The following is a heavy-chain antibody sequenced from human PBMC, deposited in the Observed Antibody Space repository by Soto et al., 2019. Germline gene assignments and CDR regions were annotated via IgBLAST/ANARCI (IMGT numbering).Heavy chain of an antibody. CDR2: IWYDGSNK. D-gene: IGHD3-22*01. CDR3: ARDYYDSSGYYPLDY. Sequence: XGSLELSCAASGFTFSSYGMHGVRQAPGKGLEWVAVIWYDGSNKYYADSVKGRFTISRDNSKNTLYLQMSSLRAEDTAVYYCARDYYDSSGYYPLDYWGQGTLVTVSS. CDR1: GFTFSSYG. V-gene: IGHV3-33*01. J-gene: IGHJ4*02.